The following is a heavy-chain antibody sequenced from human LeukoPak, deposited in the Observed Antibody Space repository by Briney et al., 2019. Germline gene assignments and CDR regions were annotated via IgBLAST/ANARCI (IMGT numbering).Heavy chain of an antibody. Sequence: SQTLSLTCTVSGGSISSVDYYWSWIRQPPGKGLEWIGYIYYSGATYYNPSLKRRITISVDTSKNQFSLRLSSVTAADTAVYYCARDGLYLKAAAGTEAFDIWGQGTMVTVSS. CDR3: ARDGLYLKAAAGTEAFDI. CDR1: GGSISSVDYY. J-gene: IGHJ3*02. D-gene: IGHD6-13*01. CDR2: IYYSGAT. V-gene: IGHV4-30-4*01.